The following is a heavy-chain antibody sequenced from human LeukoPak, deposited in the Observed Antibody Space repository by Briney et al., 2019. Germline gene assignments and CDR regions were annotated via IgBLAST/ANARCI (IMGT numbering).Heavy chain of an antibody. D-gene: IGHD3-10*01. CDR1: GFIFSDYS. CDR3: ARGYGSGSFLLDY. Sequence: GGSLRLSCVASGFIFSDYSMDWVRQAPGKGLEWVSSISSSSAYIFYSDSVKGRFTISRDNSKNTLYLQMNSLRAEDTAVYYCARGYGSGSFLLDYWGQGTLVTVSS. CDR2: ISSSSAYI. V-gene: IGHV3-21*01. J-gene: IGHJ4*02.